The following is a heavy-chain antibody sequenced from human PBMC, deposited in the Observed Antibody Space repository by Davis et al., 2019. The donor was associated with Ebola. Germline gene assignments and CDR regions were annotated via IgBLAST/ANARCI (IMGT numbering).Heavy chain of an antibody. CDR3: ARGGWAGFRDAFDI. D-gene: IGHD1-26*01. J-gene: IGHJ3*02. CDR2: IYYSGST. Sequence: SETLSLTCTVSGGSFSSYYWSWIRQPPGKGLEWIGYIYYSGSTNYNPSLKSRVTISVDTSKNQFSLRLSSVTAADTAVYYCARGGWAGFRDAFDIWGQGTMVTVSS. V-gene: IGHV4-59*01. CDR1: GGSFSSYY.